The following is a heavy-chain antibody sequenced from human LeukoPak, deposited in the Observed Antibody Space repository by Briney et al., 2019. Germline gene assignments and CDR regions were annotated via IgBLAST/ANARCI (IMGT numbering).Heavy chain of an antibody. CDR3: AGGLEGDSSDYSLFNFDY. J-gene: IGHJ4*02. Sequence: SVKVSCKASGYTFTGYYMHWVRQAPGQGLEWMGRIIPILGITNSAQRFQGRVTITADKSTSTAYKDLSSLRSEDTAVYYCAGGLEGDSSDYSLFNFDYWGQGTLVTVSS. CDR2: IIPILGIT. V-gene: IGHV1-69*04. CDR1: GYTFTGYY. D-gene: IGHD3-22*01.